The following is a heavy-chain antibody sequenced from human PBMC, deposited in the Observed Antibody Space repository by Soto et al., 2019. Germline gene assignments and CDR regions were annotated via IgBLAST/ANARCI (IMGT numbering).Heavy chain of an antibody. Sequence: QVQLVESGGGVVQPGRSLRLSCAASGFTFSNYGMHWVRQAPGKGLEWVAVISYDGSNKYYVDSVKGRFTISRDNSKNXLYLQMSSLRAEDTAMYYCAKVLLRSCISTSCFYYYDYGMDVWGQGTTVTVSS. J-gene: IGHJ6*02. D-gene: IGHD2-2*01. CDR2: ISYDGSNK. CDR1: GFTFSNYG. CDR3: AKVLLRSCISTSCFYYYDYGMDV. V-gene: IGHV3-30*18.